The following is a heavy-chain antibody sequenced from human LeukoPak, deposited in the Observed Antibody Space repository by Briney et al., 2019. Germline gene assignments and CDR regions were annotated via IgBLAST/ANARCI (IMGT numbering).Heavy chain of an antibody. CDR2: IYTSGST. D-gene: IGHD2-21*01. CDR3: ARDPLSSYCGGDCYEDY. V-gene: IGHV4-61*02. CDR1: GGSISSGNFY. J-gene: IGHJ4*02. Sequence: SQTLSLTCTVSGGSISSGNFYWSWIRQPAGKGLEWSGRIYTSGSTDYNPSLNSRVTISLDTSKNQFSLTLRSVTAADTAVYYCARDPLSSYCGGDCYEDYWGQGTLVTVSS.